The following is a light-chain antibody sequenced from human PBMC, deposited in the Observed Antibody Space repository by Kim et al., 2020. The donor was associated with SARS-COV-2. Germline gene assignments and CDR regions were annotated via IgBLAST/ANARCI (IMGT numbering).Light chain of an antibody. Sequence: GQSITISCTGTSSDVGSYNSASWYQQHPGKAPKLMIYDVSNRPSGVSNRFSGSKSGNTASLTISGLQAEDEADYYCSSYTSSSTRVFGGGTKLTVL. CDR1: SSDVGSYNS. CDR2: DVS. V-gene: IGLV2-14*03. CDR3: SSYTSSSTRV. J-gene: IGLJ3*02.